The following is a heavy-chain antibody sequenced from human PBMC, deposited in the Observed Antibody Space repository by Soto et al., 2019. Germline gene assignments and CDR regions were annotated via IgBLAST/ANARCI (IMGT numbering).Heavy chain of an antibody. CDR3: ARDRGSVSGYDYMS. CDR2: MYSSGTT. V-gene: IGHV4-31*03. D-gene: IGHD5-12*01. J-gene: IGHJ5*02. CDR1: GVSIASGGFY. Sequence: QVQLQESGPGLVKPSQTLSLTCTVSGVSIASGGFYWAWLRHYPGLGLVWIGSMYSSGTTYYNPSLRSRITMSLDTSKNQFSLELSSVSAADTAVYYCARDRGSVSGYDYMSWGRGTLVTVSS.